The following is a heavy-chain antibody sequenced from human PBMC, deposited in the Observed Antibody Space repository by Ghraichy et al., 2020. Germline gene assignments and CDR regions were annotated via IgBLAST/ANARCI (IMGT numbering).Heavy chain of an antibody. D-gene: IGHD3-22*01. Sequence: SETLSLTCAVSGGSISSGGYSWSWIRQPPGKGLEWIGYIYHSGSTYYNPSLKSRVTISVDRSKNQFSLKLSSVTAADTAVYYCASSYYYDSSGPRLGGPFDIWGQGTMVTVSS. CDR1: GGSISSGGYS. J-gene: IGHJ3*02. CDR2: IYHSGST. CDR3: ASSYYYDSSGPRLGGPFDI. V-gene: IGHV4-30-2*01.